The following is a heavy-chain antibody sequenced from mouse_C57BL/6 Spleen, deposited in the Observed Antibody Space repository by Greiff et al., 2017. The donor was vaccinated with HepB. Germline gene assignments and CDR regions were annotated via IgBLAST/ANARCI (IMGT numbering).Heavy chain of an antibody. D-gene: IGHD1-1*01. J-gene: IGHJ4*01. CDR1: GYTFTSYW. CDR2: IDPSDSET. CDR3: ARRRDYYGSSHYYAMDY. V-gene: IGHV1-52*01. Sequence: QVQLQQPGAELVRPGSSVKLPCKASGYTFTSYWMHWVKQRPIQGLEWIGNIDPSDSETHYNQKFKDKATLTVDKSSSTAYMQLSSLTSEDSAVYYCARRRDYYGSSHYYAMDYWGQGTSVTVSS.